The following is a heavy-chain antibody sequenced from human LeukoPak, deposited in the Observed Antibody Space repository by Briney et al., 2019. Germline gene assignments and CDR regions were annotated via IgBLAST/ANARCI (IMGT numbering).Heavy chain of an antibody. V-gene: IGHV3-48*02. CDR3: ARERAISGYDFGLDY. Sequence: PGGSLRLSCAASGFTISNYNLNWVRQAPGKGLEWISYISSGSSTIYDADSVKGRFSISRDNAKNSLYLQMNSLRDEDSAIYYCARERAISGYDFGLDYWGQGTLVTVSS. J-gene: IGHJ4*02. CDR1: GFTISNYN. D-gene: IGHD5-12*01. CDR2: ISSGSSTI.